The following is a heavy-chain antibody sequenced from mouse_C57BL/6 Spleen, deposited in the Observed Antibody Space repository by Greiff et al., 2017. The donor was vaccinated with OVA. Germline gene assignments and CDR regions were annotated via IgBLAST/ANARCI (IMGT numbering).Heavy chain of an antibody. Sequence: VQLQQSGAELVRPGASVKLSCTASGFNIKDDYMHWVKQRPEQGLEWIGWIDPENGDTEYASKFQGKATITADTSSNTAYLQLSSLTSEDTAVYYCTEGSTMITKYFDVWGTGTTVTVSS. CDR3: TEGSTMITKYFDV. D-gene: IGHD2-4*01. CDR1: GFNIKDDY. V-gene: IGHV14-4*01. J-gene: IGHJ1*03. CDR2: IDPENGDT.